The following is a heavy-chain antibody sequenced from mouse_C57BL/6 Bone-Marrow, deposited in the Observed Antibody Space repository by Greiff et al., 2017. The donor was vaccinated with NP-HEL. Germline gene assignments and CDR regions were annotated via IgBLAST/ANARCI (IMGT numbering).Heavy chain of an antibody. CDR1: GYTFTDYY. D-gene: IGHD2-3*01. CDR3: ARGWLPFAY. Sequence: EVQLQQSGPELVKPGASVKISCKASGYTFTDYYMNWVKQSHGKSLEWIGDINTNNGGTSYNQKVKGKATLTVDKSSSTAYMEIRSLTSEDSAVYYCARGWLPFAYWGQGTLVTVSA. J-gene: IGHJ3*01. V-gene: IGHV1-26*01. CDR2: INTNNGGT.